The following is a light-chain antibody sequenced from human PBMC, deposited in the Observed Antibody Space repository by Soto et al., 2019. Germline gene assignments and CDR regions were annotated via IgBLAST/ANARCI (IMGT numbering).Light chain of an antibody. Sequence: EIVMTQSPATLSVSPGARATLSCRASQSVSTNLAWYQQKPGQAPRLLMYGASTRATGMPASFSGSGSGTEFILTISSLQSEDFAVYYCQQYHKWPLTFGGGTKVDIK. J-gene: IGKJ4*01. CDR2: GAS. CDR3: QQYHKWPLT. CDR1: QSVSTN. V-gene: IGKV3-15*01.